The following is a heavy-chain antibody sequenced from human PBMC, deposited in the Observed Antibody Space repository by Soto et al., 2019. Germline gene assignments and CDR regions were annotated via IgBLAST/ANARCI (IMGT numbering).Heavy chain of an antibody. CDR3: SRGGSSRLPPNY. CDR1: GFTFNDYA. J-gene: IGHJ4*02. D-gene: IGHD2-2*01. CDR2: ISWNSVDI. Sequence: EVQLVESGGGLAQPGRSLRLSCTASGFTFNDYAMHWVRQGPGKGLEWVAGISWNSVDIGYADSVKGRFSISRDNAKNSLYLQMSDLRPEDTALYYCSRGGSSRLPPNYWGQGTLVIVSS. V-gene: IGHV3-9*01.